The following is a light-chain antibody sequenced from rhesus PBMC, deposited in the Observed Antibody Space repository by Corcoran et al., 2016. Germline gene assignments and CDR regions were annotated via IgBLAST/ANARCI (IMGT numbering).Light chain of an antibody. V-gene: IGLV2-32*02. CDR2: EVR. J-gene: IGLJ1*01. Sequence: QAALTQPRSVSGSHGQTVTISCTGTSSDIGGYNYVSWYQQHPGTAPKLMIYEVRMRPSGVSDRFSGSKSGNTASLTISGLQAEDEAVYYCSSYAGSNTYIFGAGTRLTVL. CDR1: SSDIGGYNY. CDR3: SSYAGSNTYI.